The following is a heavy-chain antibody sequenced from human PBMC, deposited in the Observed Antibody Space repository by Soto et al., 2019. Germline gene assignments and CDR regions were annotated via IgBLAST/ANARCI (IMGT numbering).Heavy chain of an antibody. CDR2: IIPIFGTA. V-gene: IGHV1-69*13. Sequence: GASVKVSCKASGGTFSSYAISWVRQAPGQGLEWMGGIIPIFGTANYAQKFQGRVTITADESTSTAYMELSSLRSEDTAVYYCARRVVVVAATDYYYYGMDVWGQGTTVTVSS. D-gene: IGHD2-15*01. J-gene: IGHJ6*02. CDR3: ARRVVVVAATDYYYYGMDV. CDR1: GGTFSSYA.